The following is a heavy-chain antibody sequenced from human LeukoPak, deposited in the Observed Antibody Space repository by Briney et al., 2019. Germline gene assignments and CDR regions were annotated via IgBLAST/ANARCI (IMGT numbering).Heavy chain of an antibody. J-gene: IGHJ6*02. V-gene: IGHV1-3*01. D-gene: IGHD6-13*01. CDR1: GYTFTGYY. CDR3: ASPYPGIAAAGHSFYYGMDV. CDR2: INGGNGNT. Sequence: GASVKVSCKASGYTFTGYYMHWVRQAPGQRPEWMGWINGGNGNTQYSQKFQGRVTITRDTSASTAYMELSSLKSEDTAVYYCASPYPGIAAAGHSFYYGMDVWGQGTTVTVSS.